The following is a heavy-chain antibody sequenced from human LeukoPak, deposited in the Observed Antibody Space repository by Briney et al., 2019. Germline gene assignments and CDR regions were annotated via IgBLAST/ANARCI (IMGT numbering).Heavy chain of an antibody. V-gene: IGHV3-30*03. CDR3: ALYGAYFAF. CDR1: GFTFSSYG. D-gene: IGHD4-17*01. J-gene: IGHJ4*01. Sequence: GGSLRLSCAASGFTFSSYGMSWVRQAPGKGLEWVAVISFDGKIKTYADSVKGRFTISKDFSTNTLYLDMNTVRPDDTAVYYCALYGAYFAFWGHGTLVAVSS. CDR2: ISFDGKIK.